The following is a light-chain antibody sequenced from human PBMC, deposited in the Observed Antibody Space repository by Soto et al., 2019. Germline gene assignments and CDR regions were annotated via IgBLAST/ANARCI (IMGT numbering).Light chain of an antibody. J-gene: IGKJ1*01. Sequence: VMTQSPATLSLSPGERATLSCRASQSVSSNLAWYQQKPGQAPRLLIYGASSRATGIQDRFSGSGSGTEFTLTIRRLEPEDFAVYYCQQYGSSPTCGQGTKVDIK. CDR1: QSVSSN. CDR2: GAS. V-gene: IGKV3-20*01. CDR3: QQYGSSPT.